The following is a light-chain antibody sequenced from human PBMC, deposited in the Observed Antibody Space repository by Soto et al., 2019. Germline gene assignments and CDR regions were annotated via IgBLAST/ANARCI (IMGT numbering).Light chain of an antibody. V-gene: IGKV3-20*01. CDR3: QQYGSSPRT. CDR1: QSVSSSY. CDR2: GAS. J-gene: IGKJ1*01. Sequence: ESVLTQSPGTLSLSPGERATLSCRASQSVSSSYLAWYQQKPGQALRLLIYGASSRATGIPDRFSGSGSGTDFTLTISRLEPEDFAVYYCQQYGSSPRTFGQGTKVDIK.